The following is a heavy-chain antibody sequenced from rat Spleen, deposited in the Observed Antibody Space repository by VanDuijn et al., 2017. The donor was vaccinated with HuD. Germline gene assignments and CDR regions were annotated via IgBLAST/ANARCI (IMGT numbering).Heavy chain of an antibody. V-gene: IGHV5-7*01. CDR2: ISCDGSST. Sequence: EVQLVESGGGLVQPGRSLKLSCAASGFTFSDYNMAWVRQAPKKGLEWVATISCDGSSTYYRDSVRGRFTISRDNAKSTLYLQMNNLRSEDTAIYYCVKVLGNWFDYWGQGVMVTVSS. D-gene: IGHD3-6*01. J-gene: IGHJ2*01. CDR3: VKVLGNWFDY. CDR1: GFTFSDYN.